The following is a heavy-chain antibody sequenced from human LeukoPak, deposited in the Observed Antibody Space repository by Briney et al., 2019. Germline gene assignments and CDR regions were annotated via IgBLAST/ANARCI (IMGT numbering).Heavy chain of an antibody. D-gene: IGHD3-10*01. Sequence: PGGSLRLSCAASGFTFSNAWMSWVRQAPGKGLEWVGRIKSKTDGGTTDYAAPVKGRFTISRDDSKSTLDPQMNSLSTEDTAVYYCATSAGSYSNFAYWGQGTLVTVSS. CDR3: ATSAGSYSNFAY. CDR2: IKSKTDGGTT. J-gene: IGHJ4*02. CDR1: GFTFSNAW. V-gene: IGHV3-15*01.